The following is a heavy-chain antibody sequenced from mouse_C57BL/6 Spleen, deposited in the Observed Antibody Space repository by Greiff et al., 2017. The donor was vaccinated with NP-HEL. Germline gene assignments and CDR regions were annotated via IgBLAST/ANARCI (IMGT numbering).Heavy chain of an antibody. CDR3: TRQVGNYEAWFAY. D-gene: IGHD2-1*01. V-gene: IGHV1-15*01. J-gene: IGHJ3*01. CDR2: IDPETGGT. CDR1: GYTFTDYE. Sequence: QVQLQQSGAELVRPGASVTLSCKASGYTFTDYEMHWVKQTPVHGLEWIGAIDPETGGTAYNQKFKGKAILTADKSSSTAYMELRSLTSEDSAVYYCTRQVGNYEAWFAYWGQGTLVTVSA.